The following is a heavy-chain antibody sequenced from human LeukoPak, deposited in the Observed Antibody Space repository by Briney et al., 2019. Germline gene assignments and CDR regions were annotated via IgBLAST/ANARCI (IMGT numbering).Heavy chain of an antibody. V-gene: IGHV4-39*01. Sequence: PSETLSLTCTLSGGSINSNSFYWGWIRQPPGKGLEWIGTFYYSGSTYYNPSLKSRVTISVDTSKNQFSLELSSVTAADTAVFYCARLSTGGRFLDVWGKGTTVTVSS. CDR1: GGSINSNSFY. CDR2: FYYSGST. CDR3: ARLSTGGRFLDV. J-gene: IGHJ6*04. D-gene: IGHD3-10*01.